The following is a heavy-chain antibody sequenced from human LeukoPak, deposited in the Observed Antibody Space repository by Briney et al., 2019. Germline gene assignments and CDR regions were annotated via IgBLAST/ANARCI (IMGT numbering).Heavy chain of an antibody. CDR2: IKSKTDGGTT. CDR1: GFTFSNAW. Sequence: SGGSLRLSCAASGFTFSNAWMSWVRQAPGKGLEWVGRIKSKTDGGTTDYAAPVKGRFTISRDDSKNTLYLQMNSLKTEDTAVYYCLRDWYGSGSYWQIRESYFDYWGQGTLVTVSS. D-gene: IGHD3-10*01. CDR3: LRDWYGSGSYWQIRESYFDY. J-gene: IGHJ4*02. V-gene: IGHV3-15*01.